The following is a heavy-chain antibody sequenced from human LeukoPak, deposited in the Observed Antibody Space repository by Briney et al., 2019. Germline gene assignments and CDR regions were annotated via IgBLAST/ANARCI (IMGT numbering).Heavy chain of an antibody. D-gene: IGHD2-2*01. CDR1: AYSISSGYY. CDR3: AIHYTEDIVVGPAASPETRNNWFDP. V-gene: IGHV4-38-2*02. CDR2: IYHSGRT. J-gene: IGHJ5*02. Sequence: PSETLSLTCTVSAYSISSGYYWGWIRQPPGKGLEWIGSIYHSGRTYYNPSLKSRVTISVDTSKNQFSLKLRSVTAADTALYYCAIHYTEDIVVGPAASPETRNNWFDPWGQGTLVTVSS.